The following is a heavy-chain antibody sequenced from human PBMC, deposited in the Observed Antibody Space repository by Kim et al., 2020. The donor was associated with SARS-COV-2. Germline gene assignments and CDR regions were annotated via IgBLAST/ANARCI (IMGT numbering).Heavy chain of an antibody. V-gene: IGHV3-23*01. CDR1: GFIFRSYV. CDR3: ARVLLVAVASSVANYYFDS. D-gene: IGHD3-9*01. J-gene: IGHJ4*02. Sequence: GGSLRLSCATSGFIFRSYVMAWVRQAPGKGLERVSAINSNGGTTYYADSVRGRFSVSRDNSKSTFFLQMDRLRAEDTARYYCARVLLVAVASSVANYYFDSWGQGTQVTVYS. CDR2: INSNGGTT.